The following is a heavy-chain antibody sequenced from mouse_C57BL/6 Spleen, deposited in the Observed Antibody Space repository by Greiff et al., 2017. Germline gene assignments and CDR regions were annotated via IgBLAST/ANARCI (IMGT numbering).Heavy chain of an antibody. Sequence: QVQLKQPGAELVMPGASVKLSCKASGYTFTSYWMHWVKQRPGQGLEWIGEIDPSDSYTNSNQKFTGKSTLTVDKSSSTAYMQLSSLTSEDSAVYYCARRGVWYYGSSFLNAMDYWGQGTSVTVSS. V-gene: IGHV1-69*01. CDR3: ARRGVWYYGSSFLNAMDY. J-gene: IGHJ4*01. CDR2: IDPSDSYT. CDR1: GYTFTSYW. D-gene: IGHD1-1*01.